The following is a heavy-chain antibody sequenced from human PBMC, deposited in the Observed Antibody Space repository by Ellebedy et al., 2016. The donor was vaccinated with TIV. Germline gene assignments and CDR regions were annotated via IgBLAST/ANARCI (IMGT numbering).Heavy chain of an antibody. CDR3: ARGDYGDYAFHY. CDR2: INHSGST. V-gene: IGHV4-34*01. Sequence: SETLSLXXAVYGGSFSGYYWSWIRQPPGKGLEWIGEINHSGSTNFNPSLKSRVTISIDTSRNQFSLKVSSVTAADTAVYYCARGDYGDYAFHYWGQGTLVTVSS. CDR1: GGSFSGYY. D-gene: IGHD4-17*01. J-gene: IGHJ4*02.